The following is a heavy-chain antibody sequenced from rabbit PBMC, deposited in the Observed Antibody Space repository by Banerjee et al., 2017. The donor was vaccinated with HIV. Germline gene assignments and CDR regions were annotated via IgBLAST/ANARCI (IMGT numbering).Heavy chain of an antibody. V-gene: IGHV1S45*01. Sequence: QEQLEESGGGLFQPGGSLTLTCKASGFSFSDKYVMCWVRQAPGKGLEWIACINTSSGNTVYASWAKGRFTISKTSSTTVTLQMTSLTAADTATYFCASSGYAGYDYTTQYFNLWGQGTLVTDS. CDR3: ASSGYAGYDYTTQYFNL. D-gene: IGHD6-1*01. CDR2: INTSSGNT. J-gene: IGHJ4*01. CDR1: GFSFSDKYV.